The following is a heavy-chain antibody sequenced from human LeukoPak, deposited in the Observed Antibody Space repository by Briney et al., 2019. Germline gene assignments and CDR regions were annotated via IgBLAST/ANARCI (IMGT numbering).Heavy chain of an antibody. Sequence: ASVKVSCKASGYTFTGYYMHWVRQAPGQGLEWMGRINPNSGGTNYAQKFRGRVTMTRDTSISTAYMELSRLRSDDTAVYYCARGPRLDSSGWYYGAFDIWGQGTMVTVSS. CDR3: ARGPRLDSSGWYYGAFDI. D-gene: IGHD6-19*01. CDR1: GYTFTGYY. J-gene: IGHJ3*02. CDR2: INPNSGGT. V-gene: IGHV1-2*06.